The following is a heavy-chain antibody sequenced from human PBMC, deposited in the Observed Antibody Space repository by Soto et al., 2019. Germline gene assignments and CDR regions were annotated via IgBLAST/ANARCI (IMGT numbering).Heavy chain of an antibody. Sequence: XGSLRLSCAASGFTFSSYAMNWVRQAPGKGLEWVALISYDGSNKYYADSVKGRFTISRDSSKNTLYLQMNSLRAADTAVYYCGTCSSTSCHLGSDYWGQGTLVTVSS. CDR3: GTCSSTSCHLGSDY. CDR1: GFTFSSYA. D-gene: IGHD2-2*01. V-gene: IGHV3-30-3*01. J-gene: IGHJ4*02. CDR2: ISYDGSNK.